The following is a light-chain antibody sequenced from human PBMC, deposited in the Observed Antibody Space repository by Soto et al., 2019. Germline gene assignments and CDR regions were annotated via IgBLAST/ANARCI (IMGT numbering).Light chain of an antibody. V-gene: IGKV3-11*01. CDR1: QSVSSQ. CDR3: QQRGNWPLT. J-gene: IGKJ4*01. CDR2: ETS. Sequence: DIVLTQSPATLSLSPGERATLSCRASQSVSSQLAWYQQKAGQAPRLLISETSNRAIGIPARFSGSGSGTDFTRTISSLEPEDFAIYYCQQRGNWPLTFGGGTKVEIK.